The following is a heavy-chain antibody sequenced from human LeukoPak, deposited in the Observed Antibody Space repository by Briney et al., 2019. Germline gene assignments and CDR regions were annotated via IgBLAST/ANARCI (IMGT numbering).Heavy chain of an antibody. J-gene: IGHJ5*02. Sequence: GESLKISCQASGYSFTSYWIAWVRQMAGKGLELMGIINPRDSETRYSPSFQGPVSITADKSTDTAYLQWSSLEASDSATYYCARISLSGDWFDPWGQGTLVSVSS. CDR2: INPRDSET. V-gene: IGHV5-51*01. CDR1: GYSFTSYW. CDR3: ARISLSGDWFDP. D-gene: IGHD1-1*01.